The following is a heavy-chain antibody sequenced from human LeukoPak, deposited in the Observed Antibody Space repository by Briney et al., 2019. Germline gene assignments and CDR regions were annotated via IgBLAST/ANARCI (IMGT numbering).Heavy chain of an antibody. CDR1: GFTFSSYW. CDR3: ARGGGLDV. J-gene: IGHJ6*02. V-gene: IGHV3-7*04. CDR2: INHNGNVN. Sequence: GGSLRLSCAVSGFTFSSYWMNWARRAPGKGLEWVASINHNGNVNYYVDSVKGRFTISRDNAENSLYLQMSNLRAEDTAVYFCARGGGLDVWGQGATVTVSS.